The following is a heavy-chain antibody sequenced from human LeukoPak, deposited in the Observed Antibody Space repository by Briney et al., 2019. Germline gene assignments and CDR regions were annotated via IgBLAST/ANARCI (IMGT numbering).Heavy chain of an antibody. D-gene: IGHD6-19*01. CDR1: GYTFTGYY. J-gene: IGHJ2*01. Sequence: ASVKVSCKASGYTFTGYYIHWVRQAPGQGLEWMGWINPNSGGTNYAQKFQGRVTMTRDTSISTAYMELSRLRSDDTAVYYCARGSIAVADYWYFDLWGRGTLVTVSS. CDR3: ARGSIAVADYWYFDL. CDR2: INPNSGGT. V-gene: IGHV1-2*02.